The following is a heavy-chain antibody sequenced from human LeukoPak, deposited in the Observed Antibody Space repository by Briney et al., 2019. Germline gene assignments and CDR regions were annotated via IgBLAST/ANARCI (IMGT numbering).Heavy chain of an antibody. Sequence: ASVKVSCKASGGTFSSYAIIWVRQAPGQGLEWMGGIIPIFGTADYAQKFQGRVTITTDESTSTAYMELSSLRSEDTAVYYCARGDGYDLFYFDYWGQGTLVTVSS. CDR1: GGTFSSYA. J-gene: IGHJ4*02. CDR2: IIPIFGTA. V-gene: IGHV1-69*05. D-gene: IGHD5-12*01. CDR3: ARGDGYDLFYFDY.